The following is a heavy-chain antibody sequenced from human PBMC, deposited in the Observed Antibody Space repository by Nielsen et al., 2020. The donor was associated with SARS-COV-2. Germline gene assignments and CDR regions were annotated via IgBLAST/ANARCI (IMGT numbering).Heavy chain of an antibody. CDR3: ARVHDDSSGYYFDY. CDR1: GFTFSDYY. CDR2: ISSSGSTI. V-gene: IGHV3-11*04. Sequence: GESLKISCAASGFTFSDYYMSWIRQAPGKGLEWVSYISSSGSTIYYADSVKGRFTISRDNAKNSLYLQMNSLRAEDTAVYYCARVHDDSSGYYFDYWGQGTLVTVSS. J-gene: IGHJ4*02. D-gene: IGHD3-22*01.